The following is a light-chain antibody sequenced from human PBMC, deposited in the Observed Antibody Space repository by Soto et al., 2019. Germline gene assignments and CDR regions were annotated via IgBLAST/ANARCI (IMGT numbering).Light chain of an antibody. CDR3: VAWDDSLNGPV. J-gene: IGLJ3*02. CDR2: SNN. CDR1: SSNIGSNT. Sequence: QSVLTQPPSASGTPGQRVTISCSGSSSNIGSNTVNWYQHLPGTAPKLLIYSNNQRPSGVPDRFSGSKSGTSASLAISGLQSEDEADYYCVAWDDSLNGPVFGGGTKLTVL. V-gene: IGLV1-44*01.